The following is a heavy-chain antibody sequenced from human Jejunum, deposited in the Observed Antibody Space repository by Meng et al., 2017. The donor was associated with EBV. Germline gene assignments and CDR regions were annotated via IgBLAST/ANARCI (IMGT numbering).Heavy chain of an antibody. CDR2: MNPSNGKT. Sequence: QVQLGQSVAEVKKPGASVKVSCKASGLTFTNYDINWVRQASGQGLEWMGWMNPSNGKTGYAQKFQGRVTMTRDASTSTAYMELSSLRSDDTAVYFCARGAQPIDLWGQGTLVTVSS. D-gene: IGHD3-3*01. CDR1: GLTFTNYD. V-gene: IGHV1-8*01. J-gene: IGHJ5*02. CDR3: ARGAQPIDL.